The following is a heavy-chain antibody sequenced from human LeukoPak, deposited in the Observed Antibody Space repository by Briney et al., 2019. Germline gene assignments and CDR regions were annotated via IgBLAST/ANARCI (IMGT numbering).Heavy chain of an antibody. CDR3: ARRDSYGLSGLGFDY. V-gene: IGHV5-51*01. CDR1: GYSFIDYW. CDR2: IYPGDSDT. J-gene: IGHJ4*02. Sequence: PGESLKIFCTASGYSFIDYWIGWVRQMPGKGLEWMGIIYPGDSDTRYSPSFQGQVTISADKSISTAYLQCSSLKASDTAMYYCARRDSYGLSGLGFDYWGKGTLVTVSS. D-gene: IGHD5-18*01.